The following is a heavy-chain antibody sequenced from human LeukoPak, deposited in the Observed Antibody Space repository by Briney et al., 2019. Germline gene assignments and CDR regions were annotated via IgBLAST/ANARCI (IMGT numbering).Heavy chain of an antibody. V-gene: IGHV3-11*01. Sequence: GGSLRLSCAASGFTLSDYYMTWIRQAPGKGLEWVSYISGSGRTIYYADSVKGRFTISRDNTKNSLSLQMHSLRAEDTAVYYCARDQGFAYDLDAFNVWGQGTMVTVSS. CDR2: ISGSGRTI. CDR3: ARDQGFAYDLDAFNV. J-gene: IGHJ3*01. D-gene: IGHD3-22*01. CDR1: GFTLSDYY.